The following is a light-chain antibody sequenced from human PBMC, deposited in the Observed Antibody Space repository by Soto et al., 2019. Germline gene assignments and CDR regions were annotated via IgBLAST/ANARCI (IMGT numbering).Light chain of an antibody. J-gene: IGKJ1*01. Sequence: EIVLTQSPGTLSLSPGERATLSCRASQSVSNYLAWYQRKPGQAPRLLIYGASSRATGIPDRFSGSGSGTDFTLAINRLAPEDCAVYYCHQYGGSPQTFGQGTKVEIK. CDR2: GAS. CDR3: HQYGGSPQT. CDR1: QSVSNY. V-gene: IGKV3-20*01.